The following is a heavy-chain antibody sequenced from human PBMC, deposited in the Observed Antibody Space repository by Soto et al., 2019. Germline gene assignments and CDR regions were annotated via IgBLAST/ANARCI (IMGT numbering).Heavy chain of an antibody. CDR3: ASYPSIGGNCLHWYLDF. CDR1: GFTFSGYG. D-gene: IGHD2-21*02. V-gene: IGHV3-64*01. Sequence: EMQLVEAGGGLVQPGGSLRLSCAASGFTFSGYGMHWVRQAPGRGREYVSAINGIGGATYYGNSVKGRFTISRDNSKNTLYLQMGGLGIEDMAVSHCASYPSIGGNCLHWYLDFWGRGTLVTVSS. CDR2: INGIGGAT. J-gene: IGHJ2*01.